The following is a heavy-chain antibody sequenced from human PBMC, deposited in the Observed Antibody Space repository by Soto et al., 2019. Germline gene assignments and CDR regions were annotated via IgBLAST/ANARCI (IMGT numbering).Heavy chain of an antibody. CDR1: GYTFTGYY. V-gene: IGHV1-2*04. Sequence: ASVKVSCKASGYTFTGYYMHWVRQAPGQGLEWMGWINPNSGGTNYAQKFQGWVTMTRDTSISTAYMELSRLRSDDTAVYYCARGAAVNYYYYYYMAVGGKGTTATVPS. CDR2: INPNSGGT. J-gene: IGHJ6*03. CDR3: ARGAAVNYYYYYYMAV. D-gene: IGHD6-13*01.